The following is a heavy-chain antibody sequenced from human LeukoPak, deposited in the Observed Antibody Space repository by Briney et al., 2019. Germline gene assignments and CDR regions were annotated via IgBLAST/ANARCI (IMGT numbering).Heavy chain of an antibody. CDR1: GFTFSSYA. V-gene: IGHV3-23*01. CDR2: ISGSGGTT. Sequence: PGKSLRLSCAASGFTFSSYAMSWVSQAPGKGLEWVSAISGSGGTTYYADSVKGRFIISRDNSKNTLYLQMNSLRAEDTAVYYCAVRGVIGNWFDPWGQGTLVTVSS. J-gene: IGHJ5*02. CDR3: AVRGVIGNWFDP. D-gene: IGHD3-10*01.